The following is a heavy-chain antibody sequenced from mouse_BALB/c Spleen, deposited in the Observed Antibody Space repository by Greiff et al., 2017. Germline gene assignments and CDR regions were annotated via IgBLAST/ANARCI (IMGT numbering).Heavy chain of an antibody. CDR3: ARGGYGNYVDY. V-gene: IGHV5-6-5*01. D-gene: IGHD2-10*02. Sequence: EVKLVESGGGLVKPGGSLKLSCAASGFTFSSYAMSWVRQTPEKRLEWVASISSGGSTYYPDSVKGRFTISRDNARNILYLQMSSLRSEDTAMYYCARGGYGNYVDYWGQGTTLTVSS. J-gene: IGHJ2*01. CDR1: GFTFSSYA. CDR2: ISSGGST.